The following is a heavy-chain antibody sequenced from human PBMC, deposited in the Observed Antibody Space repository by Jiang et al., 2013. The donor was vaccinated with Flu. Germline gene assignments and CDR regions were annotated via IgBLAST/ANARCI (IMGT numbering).Heavy chain of an antibody. Sequence: RQAPGKGLVWVSRINSDGSSTSYADSVKGRFTISRDNAKNTLYLQMNSLRAEDTAVYYCARDLNGDGYNLWGQGTLVTVSS. D-gene: IGHD5-24*01. CDR2: INSDGSST. V-gene: IGHV3-74*01. J-gene: IGHJ4*02. CDR3: ARDLNGDGYNL.